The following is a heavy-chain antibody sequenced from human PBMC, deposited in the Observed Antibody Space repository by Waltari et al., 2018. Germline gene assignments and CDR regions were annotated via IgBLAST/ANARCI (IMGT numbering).Heavy chain of an antibody. Sequence: EVQLLESGGGLVQPGGSLRLSCAASGFTFSSYAMNCVRQAPGKGLALVSGISGSGGSTYYADSVKGRFTISRDNSKNTLYLQMNSLRAKDTAVYYCAKDLGAAPFDYWGQGTLVTVSS. CDR1: GFTFSSYA. D-gene: IGHD6-13*01. V-gene: IGHV3-23*01. CDR2: ISGSGGST. CDR3: AKDLGAAPFDY. J-gene: IGHJ4*02.